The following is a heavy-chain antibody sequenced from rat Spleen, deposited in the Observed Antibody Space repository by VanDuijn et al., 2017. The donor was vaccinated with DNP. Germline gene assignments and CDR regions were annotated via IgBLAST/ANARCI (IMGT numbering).Heavy chain of an antibody. J-gene: IGHJ2*01. CDR2: ISYSGSS. D-gene: IGHD1-9*01. Sequence: EVQLQESGPGLVKPSHSLSLTCSVTGFSITTNYWGWIRKFPGNKMEWIGHISYSGSSGYNPSLKSRISITRDTSKNQFFLQLNSVTTEDTATYYCARWNYYGYNGFDYWGQGVMVTVSS. V-gene: IGHV3-1*01. CDR1: GFSITTNY. CDR3: ARWNYYGYNGFDY.